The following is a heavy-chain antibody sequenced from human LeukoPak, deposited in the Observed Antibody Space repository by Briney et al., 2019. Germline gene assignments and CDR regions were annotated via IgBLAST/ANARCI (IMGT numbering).Heavy chain of an antibody. Sequence: QPGGSLRLSCVASGFTFSDYSMNWVRQAPGKGLEWVSYISGGSSTMYYADSVKGRFTISRDNAQNSLYLQMDSLRAEDTAVYYCARDRGQTGYYWSYYYYMDVWGIGTTVTVPS. D-gene: IGHD3-9*01. V-gene: IGHV3-48*01. CDR2: ISGGSSTM. CDR1: GFTFSDYS. CDR3: ARDRGQTGYYWSYYYYMDV. J-gene: IGHJ6*03.